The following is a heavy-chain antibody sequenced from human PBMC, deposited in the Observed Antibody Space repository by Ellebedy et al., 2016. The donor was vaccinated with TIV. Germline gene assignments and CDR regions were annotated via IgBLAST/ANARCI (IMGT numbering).Heavy chain of an antibody. CDR3: ARGQDAYKLGNY. V-gene: IGHV4-34*01. J-gene: IGHJ4*02. D-gene: IGHD5-24*01. Sequence: MPGGSLRLSCAVYGGSFSNYYSTWIRHSPGKGLEWIGEIHPSGSASYNPSLQSRVTISLDTSKSQFSLRMNSLTAADTAVYYWARGQDAYKLGNYWGQGTLVSVSS. CDR1: GGSFSNYY. CDR2: IHPSGSA.